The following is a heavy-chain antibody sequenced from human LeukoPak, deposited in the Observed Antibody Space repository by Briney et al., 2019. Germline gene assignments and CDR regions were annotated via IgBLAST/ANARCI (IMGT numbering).Heavy chain of an antibody. V-gene: IGHV3-30-3*01. CDR1: GFTFSSYA. CDR2: ISYDGSNE. CDR3: ARGSLYGEGDY. D-gene: IGHD4-17*01. Sequence: PGGSLRLSCAASGFTFSSYAMRWVRQAPGKGLEWVAVISYDGSNEYYADSVRGRFTISRDNSKNTLYLQMNSLRAEDTAVYYCARGSLYGEGDYWGQGTLVTVSS. J-gene: IGHJ4*02.